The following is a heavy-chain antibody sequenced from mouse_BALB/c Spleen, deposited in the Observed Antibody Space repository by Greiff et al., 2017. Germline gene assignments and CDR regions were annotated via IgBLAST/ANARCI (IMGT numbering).Heavy chain of an antibody. CDR2: LWGDGST. V-gene: IGHV2-3*01. D-gene: IGHD1-1*01. CDR1: GFSLTSYG. J-gene: IGHJ4*01. Sequence: VKLVESGPGLVAPSQSLSITCTVSGFSLTSYGVSWVRQPPGKGLEWLGVLWGDGSTNYHSALISRLSISKDNSKSQVFLKLNSLQTYDTATYSCAKQVNYYYGSSDGYYAMDYWGQGTSVTVSS. CDR3: AKQVNYYYGSSDGYYAMDY.